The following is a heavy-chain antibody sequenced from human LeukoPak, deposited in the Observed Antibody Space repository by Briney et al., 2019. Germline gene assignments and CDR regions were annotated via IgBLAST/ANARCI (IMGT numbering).Heavy chain of an antibody. CDR3: ARGRTGTTTRWFDP. J-gene: IGHJ5*02. Sequence: SETLSLTCTVSGGSVSSGNYYWSWIRQPPGKGLERIGYIYYSGSTNCNPSLKSRVTMSVDTSKNQFSLKLSSVTAADTAVYYCARGRTGTTTRWFDPWGQGTLVTVSS. V-gene: IGHV4-61*01. CDR2: IYYSGST. D-gene: IGHD1-1*01. CDR1: GGSVSSGNYY.